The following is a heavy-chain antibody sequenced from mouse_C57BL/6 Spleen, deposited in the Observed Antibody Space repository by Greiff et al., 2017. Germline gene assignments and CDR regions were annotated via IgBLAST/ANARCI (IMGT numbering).Heavy chain of an antibody. D-gene: IGHD1-1*01. CDR3: AKEIDYYGSPYFDY. J-gene: IGHJ2*01. Sequence: VQVVESGPGLVQPSQSLSITCTVSGFSLTSYGVHWVRQSPGKGLEWLGVIWRGGSTDYNAAFMSRLSITKDNSKSQVFFKMNSLQADDTAIYYCAKEIDYYGSPYFDYWGQGTTLTVSS. CDR1: GFSLTSYG. V-gene: IGHV2-5*01. CDR2: IWRGGST.